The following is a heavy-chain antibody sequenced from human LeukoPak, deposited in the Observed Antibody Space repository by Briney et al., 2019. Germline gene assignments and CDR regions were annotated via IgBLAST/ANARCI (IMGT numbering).Heavy chain of an antibody. CDR2: VYYSGST. CDR3: ARENPFGVSGTSLLDY. Sequence: PSETLSLTCTVSGGSISDYYWTWIRQPPGKGLEWIGYVYYSGSTNYNPSLKSRVTISVDTSKNQFSLKLSSVTAADTAVYYCARENPFGVSGTSLLDYWGQGTLVTVSS. V-gene: IGHV4-59*01. CDR1: GGSISDYY. D-gene: IGHD3-10*01. J-gene: IGHJ4*02.